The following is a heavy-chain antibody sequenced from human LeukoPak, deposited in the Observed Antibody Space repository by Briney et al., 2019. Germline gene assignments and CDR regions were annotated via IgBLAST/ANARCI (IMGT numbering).Heavy chain of an antibody. CDR2: INHSGSS. CDR1: GVSFSGYY. D-gene: IGHD5-24*01. J-gene: IGHJ4*02. CDR3: ARGLIDGQNSHSLDY. V-gene: IGHV4-34*01. Sequence: SETLSLTCAVYGVSFSGYYWSWIRQPPGKGLEWIGEINHSGSSNYNPSRKSRVTISVDTSKNQFSLKLSSVTAADTAVYYCARGLIDGQNSHSLDYWGQGTLVTVSS.